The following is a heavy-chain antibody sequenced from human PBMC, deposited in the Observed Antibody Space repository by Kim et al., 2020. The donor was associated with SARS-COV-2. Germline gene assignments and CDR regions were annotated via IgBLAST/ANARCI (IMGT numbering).Heavy chain of an antibody. J-gene: IGHJ4*02. CDR1: GFTISKNY. D-gene: IGHD3-22*01. CDR2: LYSGGTT. V-gene: IGHV3-66*01. Sequence: GGSLRLSCGASGFTISKNYLSWVRQAPGKGLQWVSVLYSGGTTYYADSVKGRFTISRDNSKNTLYLQMNSLRAEDTAVYYCAKEYYYDTSASIFDYWGQGTLVTVSS. CDR3: AKEYYYDTSASIFDY.